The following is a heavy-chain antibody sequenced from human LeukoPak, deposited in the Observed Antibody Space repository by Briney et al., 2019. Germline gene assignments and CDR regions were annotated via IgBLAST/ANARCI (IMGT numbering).Heavy chain of an antibody. CDR2: IIPMSSTV. J-gene: IGHJ4*02. CDR1: GGTFSTFG. CDR3: ARETGYAYGRAPLDY. Sequence: SVKVSCKASGGTFSTFGIGWVRQASGQGLEWMGGIIPMSSTVNNAQKFQGRVTITADKSTGTAYMELSSLRSDDTAVYYCARETGYAYGRAPLDYWGQGTLVTVSS. V-gene: IGHV1-69*06. D-gene: IGHD5-18*01.